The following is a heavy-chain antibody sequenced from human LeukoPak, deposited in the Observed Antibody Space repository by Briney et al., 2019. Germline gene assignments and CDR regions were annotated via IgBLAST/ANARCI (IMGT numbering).Heavy chain of an antibody. V-gene: IGHV4-59*08. Sequence: PSETLSLTCTVSGGSISSYYWSWIRQPPGKGLEWIGYIYYSGNTNYNPSLKSRVTISVDTSKNQFSLKLNSVTAADTAVYYCARHGAWAPFDYWGQGTLVTVSS. J-gene: IGHJ4*02. CDR1: GGSISSYY. CDR3: ARHGAWAPFDY. CDR2: IYYSGNT. D-gene: IGHD1-26*01.